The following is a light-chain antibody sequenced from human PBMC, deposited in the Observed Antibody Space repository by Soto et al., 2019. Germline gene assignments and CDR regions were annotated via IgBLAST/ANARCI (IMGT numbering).Light chain of an antibody. CDR1: QTIYSRY. V-gene: IGKV3-20*01. J-gene: IGKJ2*01. Sequence: VLTQSPDTLSLSPGERATLSCRASQTIYSRYLAWYQQKPGQPPSLLIYEASRRASGIPDRFSGGGSGTDFTLTISRVEPEDFAVYYCQQYGPYTFGGGTKLEIK. CDR3: QQYGPYT. CDR2: EAS.